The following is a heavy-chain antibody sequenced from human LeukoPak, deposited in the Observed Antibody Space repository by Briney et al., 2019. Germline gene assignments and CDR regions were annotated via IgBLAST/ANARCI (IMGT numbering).Heavy chain of an antibody. CDR1: GVSVSGGNYF. Sequence: SETLSLTCTVSGVSVSGGNYFCSWVRQSPGKGLEWIGYIHYSGRTVYNPSLKSRVTMSIDTSKNQFSLNLSSATAADTAVYYCTRTGSTGGYWGQGTLVTVSS. D-gene: IGHD1-7*01. V-gene: IGHV4-61*01. J-gene: IGHJ4*02. CDR3: TRTGSTGGY. CDR2: IHYSGRT.